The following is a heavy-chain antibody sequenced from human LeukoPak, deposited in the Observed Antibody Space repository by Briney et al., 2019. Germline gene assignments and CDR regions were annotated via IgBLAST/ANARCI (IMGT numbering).Heavy chain of an antibody. CDR1: GGSVNYYY. J-gene: IGHJ4*02. Sequence: PSETLSLTCTVSGGSVNYYYRSWIRQPPGKGLEWIGYIYYSGSTDYNPSLKSRVTISVDTSKNQFSLKLSSVTAADTAVYYCARGGGVVGATTWNYWGQGTLVTVSS. V-gene: IGHV4-59*02. CDR2: IYYSGST. D-gene: IGHD1-26*01. CDR3: ARGGGVVGATTWNY.